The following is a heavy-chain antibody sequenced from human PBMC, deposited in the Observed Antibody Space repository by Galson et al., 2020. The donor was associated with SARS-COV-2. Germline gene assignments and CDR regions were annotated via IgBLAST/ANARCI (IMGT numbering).Heavy chain of an antibody. CDR2: FDPEDGET. Sequence: ASVKVSCKVSGYTLTELSMHWVRQAPGKGLEWMGGFDPEDGETIYAQKFQDRVTMTEDTSTDTAYMELSSLRSEDTAVYYCATAFLGVAAAGIFDYWGQGTLVTVSS. CDR3: ATAFLGVAAAGIFDY. V-gene: IGHV1-24*01. CDR1: GYTLTELS. D-gene: IGHD6-13*01. J-gene: IGHJ4*02.